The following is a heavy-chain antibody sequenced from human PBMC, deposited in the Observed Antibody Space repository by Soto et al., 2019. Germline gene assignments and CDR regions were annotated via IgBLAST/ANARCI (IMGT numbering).Heavy chain of an antibody. CDR3: AREEVSRPNTYHGLDV. V-gene: IGHV3-21*01. CDR2: ISSRSIYI. J-gene: IGHJ6*02. CDR1: GFTFNTYT. Sequence: EVQLVESGGGLVKPGGSLRLSCAASGFTFNTYTMNWVRQAPGKGLEWVSSISSRSIYIYYADSVTGRFTISRDDARNSLYLQMNSVRAEDTAVYYCAREEVSRPNTYHGLDVWGQGTTVTVSS.